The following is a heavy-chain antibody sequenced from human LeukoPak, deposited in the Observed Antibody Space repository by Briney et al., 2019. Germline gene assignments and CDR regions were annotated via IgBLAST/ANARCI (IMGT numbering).Heavy chain of an antibody. CDR3: ARAVITFGGAVAKGFDC. D-gene: IGHD3-16*01. J-gene: IGHJ4*02. CDR2: IYYSGST. Sequence: SETLSLTCTVSGGSFSSYYWSWIRQPPGKGLEWIGYIYYSGSTNYNPSLKSRVTMSLDTSKNQFSLNLSSVTAADTAVYYCARAVITFGGAVAKGFDCWGQGTLVTVSS. V-gene: IGHV4-59*01. CDR1: GGSFSSYY.